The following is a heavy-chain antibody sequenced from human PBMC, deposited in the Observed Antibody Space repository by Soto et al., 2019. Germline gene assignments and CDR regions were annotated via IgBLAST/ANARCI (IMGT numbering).Heavy chain of an antibody. CDR1: GYTFTDYG. Sequence: QVQPVQSGAEVKKPGASVKVSCKASGYTFTDYGIIWVRQAPGQGPEWMGWISTYTGYTISAQNLQGRVTMTADTSTSTAYMELRSLRSDDTAVYYCARVHSRGPSGMDVWGQGTTLTVSS. D-gene: IGHD3-22*01. CDR3: ARVHSRGPSGMDV. V-gene: IGHV1-18*01. J-gene: IGHJ6*02. CDR2: ISTYTGYT.